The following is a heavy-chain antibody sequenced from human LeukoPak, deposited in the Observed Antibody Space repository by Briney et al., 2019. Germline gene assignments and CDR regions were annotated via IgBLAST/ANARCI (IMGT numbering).Heavy chain of an antibody. CDR2: IYYSGST. V-gene: IGHV4-39*07. CDR1: GGSISSSSYY. J-gene: IGHJ3*02. Sequence: SETLSLTCTVSGGSISSSSYYWGWIRQPPGKGLEWIGSIYYSGSTYYNPSLKSRVTISVDTSKNQFSLKLSSVTAADTAVYYCASSYYDSSGPTPHAFDIWGQGTMVTVSS. D-gene: IGHD3-22*01. CDR3: ASSYYDSSGPTPHAFDI.